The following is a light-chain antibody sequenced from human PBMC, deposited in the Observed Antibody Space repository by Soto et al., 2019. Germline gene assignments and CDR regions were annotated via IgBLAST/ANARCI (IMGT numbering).Light chain of an antibody. V-gene: IGKV3-11*01. CDR3: HQRSNWPLT. J-gene: IGKJ4*01. CDR2: DAS. CDR1: QSVSIY. Sequence: EIVLTQSPATLSLSPGERATLSCRASQSVSIYLAWYQQKPGQAPRLLIYDASNRATAIPARFSGSGSGTDFTLTISSLEPEDFAVYYCHQRSNWPLTFCGGTKVEIK.